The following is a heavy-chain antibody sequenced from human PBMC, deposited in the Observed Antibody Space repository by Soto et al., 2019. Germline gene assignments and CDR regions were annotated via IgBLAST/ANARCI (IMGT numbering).Heavy chain of an antibody. V-gene: IGHV1-69*01. CDR3: AGGGSSGGCYFDL. J-gene: IGHJ2*01. CDR2: VSPIFGTT. D-gene: IGHD1-26*01. Sequence: QVQLVQSGAEVKKPGSSVKASCKASGGSFSSPTISWVRQAPGQGLEWMGGVSPIFGTTNYAQKFQGRVTITADASSGTAYMELSSLKSEDTAVYSCAGGGSSGGCYFDLWGRGTLVTVSS. CDR1: GGSFSSPT.